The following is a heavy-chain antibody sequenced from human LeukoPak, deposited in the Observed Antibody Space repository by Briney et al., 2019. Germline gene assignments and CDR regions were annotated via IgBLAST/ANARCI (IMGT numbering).Heavy chain of an antibody. J-gene: IGHJ4*02. V-gene: IGHV6-1*01. D-gene: IGHD6-6*01. CDR2: TYYRSKWYN. CDR1: GDGVSSDSVT. Sequence: PSQTLSLTCAISGDGVSSDSVTWNWIRQSPSRGLEWLGRTYYRSKWYNEYAVSVKSRITINPDTSKNQFSLQLNSVTPEDTAVYYCARTIAAAPDYWGQGTLVTVSS. CDR3: ARTIAAAPDY.